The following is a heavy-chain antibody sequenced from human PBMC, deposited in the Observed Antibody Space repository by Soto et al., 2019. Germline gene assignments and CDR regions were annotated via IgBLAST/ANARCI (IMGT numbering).Heavy chain of an antibody. D-gene: IGHD1-26*01. CDR1: GYTLTDYY. CDR2: INPKNGDT. CDR3: ARSTGSYSYYGMDV. V-gene: IGHV1-2*02. J-gene: IGHJ6*02. Sequence: ASVKVSCKASGYTLTDYYMHSVRQAPGQGLEWMGWINPKNGDTNSAQKFRGRVTMTRDTSISTAYLELSSLRSDDTAVYYCARSTGSYSYYGMDVWGQGTTVTVSS.